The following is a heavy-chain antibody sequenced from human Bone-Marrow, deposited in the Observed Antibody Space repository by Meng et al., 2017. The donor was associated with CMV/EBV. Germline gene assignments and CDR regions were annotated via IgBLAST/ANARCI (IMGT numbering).Heavy chain of an antibody. D-gene: IGHD6-13*01. CDR1: GGSISSYY. CDR3: AREGDIEQQLVH. CDR2: IYYSGST. V-gene: IGHV4-59*01. J-gene: IGHJ4*01. Sequence: SETLSLTCTVSGGSISSYYWSWIRQPPGKGLEWIGYIYYSGSTNYNPSLKSRVTISVDTSKNQFSLKLSSVTAADTAVYYCAREGDIEQQLVHWGHGPRVNVSS.